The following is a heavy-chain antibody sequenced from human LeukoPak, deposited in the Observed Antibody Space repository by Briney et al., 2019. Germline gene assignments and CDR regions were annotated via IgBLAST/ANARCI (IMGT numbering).Heavy chain of an antibody. CDR1: GYTFTSNA. V-gene: IGHV7-4-1*02. J-gene: IGHJ6*03. Sequence: ASVKVSCKASGYTFTSNAMNWVRQAPGQGLEWMGWINTNTGNPTYAQGFTGRFVFSLDTSVSTAYLQISSLKAEDTAVYYCARVRYFFDSYGYYYYYYYMDVWGKGTTVTVSS. CDR2: INTNTGNP. CDR3: ARVRYFFDSYGYYYYYYYMDV. D-gene: IGHD5-18*01.